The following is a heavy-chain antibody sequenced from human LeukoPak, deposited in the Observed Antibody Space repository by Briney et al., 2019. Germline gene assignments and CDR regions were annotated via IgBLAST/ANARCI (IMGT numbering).Heavy chain of an antibody. Sequence: PSETLSLTCTVCCDSNSRFYWRWIRQPAGKGLECIGHIYTSGSTNYNPSLKSRVTISVDTSKNQFSLKLSSVTAADTAVYYCARGSGQWPDAFVIWGQRTMVTVSS. V-gene: IGHV4-4*07. CDR3: ARGSGQWPDAFVI. CDR1: CDSNSRFY. J-gene: IGHJ3*02. D-gene: IGHD6-19*01. CDR2: IYTSGST.